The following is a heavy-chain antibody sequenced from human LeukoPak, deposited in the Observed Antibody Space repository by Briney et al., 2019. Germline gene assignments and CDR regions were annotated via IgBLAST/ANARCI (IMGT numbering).Heavy chain of an antibody. CDR3: ARDQELCGGDCYSDYYGIDV. CDR2: ISAYNGAT. D-gene: IGHD2-21*02. CDR1: GYTFTRSG. V-gene: IGHV1-18*01. Sequence: GASGKVSCKASGYTFTRSGISRVRQAPGQGLVWRGWISAYNGATNYAQKLQGRVTMTTDTSTSTAYMELRSLTSDDTAVYYCARDQELCGGDCYSDYYGIDVWGQGTTVTVS. J-gene: IGHJ6*02.